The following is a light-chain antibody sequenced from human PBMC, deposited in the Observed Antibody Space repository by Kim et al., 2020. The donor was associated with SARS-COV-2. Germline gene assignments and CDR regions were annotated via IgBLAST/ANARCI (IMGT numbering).Light chain of an antibody. J-gene: IGKJ4*01. CDR1: TRFSTN. CDR2: RAS. Sequence: SPGEKATLSFGAMTRFSTNLASYQRQPGQAPRLLIYRASTRATGIPARFSGSGSGTEFTLTISSLQSEDFAVYYCQQYNNWPLTFGGGTKVDIK. CDR3: QQYNNWPLT. V-gene: IGKV3-15*01.